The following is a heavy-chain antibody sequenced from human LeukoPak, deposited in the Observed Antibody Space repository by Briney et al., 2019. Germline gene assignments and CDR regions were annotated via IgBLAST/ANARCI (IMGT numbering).Heavy chain of an antibody. CDR2: IKQDGSEK. Sequence: GGSLRLSCAASGFTFSSYWMSWVRQAPGKGLEWVANIKQDGSEKYYVDSVKGRFTISRDNAKNSLYLQMNSLRAEDTAVYYCARVPLYSSSWYRLGGYFDYWGQGTLVAVSS. J-gene: IGHJ4*02. CDR3: ARVPLYSSSWYRLGGYFDY. D-gene: IGHD6-13*01. V-gene: IGHV3-7*01. CDR1: GFTFSSYW.